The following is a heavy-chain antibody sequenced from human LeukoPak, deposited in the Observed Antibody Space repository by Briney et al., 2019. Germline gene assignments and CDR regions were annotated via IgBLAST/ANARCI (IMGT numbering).Heavy chain of an antibody. Sequence: SETLSLTCTVAGGSISSYYWSWIRQPPGKGLELIGYIYYSGSTNYNPSLKSRFTISVDTSKSQFYLKLRSVTAADTAVYYCARSPPGGAARPPDYWGPGTLVTVSS. V-gene: IGHV4-59*01. J-gene: IGHJ4*02. D-gene: IGHD3-16*01. CDR3: ARSPPGGAARPPDY. CDR2: IYYSGST. CDR1: GGSISSYY.